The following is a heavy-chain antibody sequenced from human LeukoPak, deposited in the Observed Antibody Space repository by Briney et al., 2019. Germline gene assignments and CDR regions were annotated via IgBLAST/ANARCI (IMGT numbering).Heavy chain of an antibody. D-gene: IGHD4-11*01. CDR1: GYTFTAYY. Sequence: GASVKVSCKASGYTFTAYYMHWVRQAPGQGREWMGRFDANSGGTNYAQKFQDRVTMTRDTSISTAYMELSRLRSDDTAEYYCARGTSSSNSNWFDPWGQGTLVTVSS. J-gene: IGHJ5*02. CDR3: ARGTSSSNSNWFDP. V-gene: IGHV1-2*06. CDR2: FDANSGGT.